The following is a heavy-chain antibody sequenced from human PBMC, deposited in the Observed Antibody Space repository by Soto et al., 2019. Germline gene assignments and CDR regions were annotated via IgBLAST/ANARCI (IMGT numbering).Heavy chain of an antibody. V-gene: IGHV3-9*01. CDR3: TKGTYDSSGYYTAPDY. CDR1: GFSFDDYA. CDR2: INWNSGYM. D-gene: IGHD3-22*01. J-gene: IGHJ4*02. Sequence: GGSLRLSCAASGFSFDDYAMHWVRQPPGRGLEWVSGINWNSGYMGYADSVKGRFTISKDNAKKSLYLKMNSLRPEDTAVYYCTKGTYDSSGYYTAPDYWGQGTLVTVSS.